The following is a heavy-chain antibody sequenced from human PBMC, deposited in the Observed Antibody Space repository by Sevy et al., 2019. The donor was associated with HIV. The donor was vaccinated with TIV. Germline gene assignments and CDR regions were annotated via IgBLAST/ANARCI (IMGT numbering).Heavy chain of an antibody. CDR2: IWYDGSNK. Sequence: GGSLRLSCAASGFTFSNYGMHWVRQAPGKGLEWVAVIWYDGSNKHYAYSVKGRFTISRDNSKNTLYLQMNSLRAEDTAVYYCAKGACSGGSCYWGGDYYYYYMDVWGKGTTVTVSS. CDR1: GFTFSNYG. D-gene: IGHD2-15*01. J-gene: IGHJ6*03. CDR3: AKGACSGGSCYWGGDYYYYYMDV. V-gene: IGHV3-33*06.